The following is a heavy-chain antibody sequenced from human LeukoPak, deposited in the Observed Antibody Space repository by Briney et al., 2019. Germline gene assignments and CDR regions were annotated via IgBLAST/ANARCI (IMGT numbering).Heavy chain of an antibody. CDR2: ISSRSSYI. CDR1: GFTFSSYS. D-gene: IGHD2-21*02. V-gene: IGHV3-21*01. J-gene: IGHJ6*02. CDR3: AREDIVVVTAMAYYYGMDV. Sequence: GGSLRLSCAASGFTFSSYSMNWVRQAPGKGLEWVSSISSRSSYIYYADSVKGRFTISRDNAKNSLYLQMNSLRAEDTAVYYCAREDIVVVTAMAYYYGMDVWGQGTTVTVSS.